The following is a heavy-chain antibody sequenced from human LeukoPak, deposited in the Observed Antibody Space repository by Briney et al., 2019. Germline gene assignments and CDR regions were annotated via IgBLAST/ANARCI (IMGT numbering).Heavy chain of an antibody. Sequence: MASETLSLTCTVSGGSIRSSYYYWGWIRQPPGKGLEWIGSIYDSGSTYYSPSLKSRVTISVDTSKNQFSLKLNSVTAADTAVYYCAREYSSSPAHWGQGTLVTVSS. CDR2: IYDSGST. J-gene: IGHJ4*02. CDR3: AREYSSSPAH. V-gene: IGHV4-39*01. D-gene: IGHD6-6*01. CDR1: GGSIRSSYYY.